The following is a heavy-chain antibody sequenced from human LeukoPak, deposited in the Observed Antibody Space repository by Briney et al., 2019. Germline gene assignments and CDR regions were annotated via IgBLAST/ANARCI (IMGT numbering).Heavy chain of an antibody. V-gene: IGHV1-2*06. CDR1: GYTFTAFP. D-gene: IGHD1-26*01. Sequence: ASVKVSCKASGYTFTAFPIHWVRQAPGQGLEWMGRIHPNSGDTNYVQRFQGRVTMTRDTSINTVFLDLSRLRSDDTAVYYCARDGSYWSSLHFWGQGTLVTVSS. CDR2: IHPNSGDT. J-gene: IGHJ4*02. CDR3: ARDGSYWSSLHF.